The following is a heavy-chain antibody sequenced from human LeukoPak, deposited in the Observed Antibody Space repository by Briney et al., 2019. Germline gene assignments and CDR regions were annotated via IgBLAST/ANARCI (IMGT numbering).Heavy chain of an antibody. V-gene: IGHV4-4*07. J-gene: IGHJ4*02. CDR2: IYSSGST. CDR3: ARARGRLLLIDY. Sequence: KPSETLSLTCTVSGGSFTNYYWNWIRQPAGKGLEWIGRIYSSGSTDYNPSLKSRVTMSVDTSKNQFSLNLTSVTAADSAVYYCARARGRLLLIDYWGQGTLVTVSS. D-gene: IGHD2-15*01. CDR1: GGSFTNYY.